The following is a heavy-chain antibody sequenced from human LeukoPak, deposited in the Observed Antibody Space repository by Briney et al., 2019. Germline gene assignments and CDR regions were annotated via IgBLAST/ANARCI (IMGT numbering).Heavy chain of an antibody. Sequence: PGASLRLSCAASGFTFSTYAMNWVRQAPGKGLEWVSSISDSGDSAFYADSVKGRFTISRDNAKNTLYVQMNSLRAEDTAVYYCAKNLETTRYFFDYWGQGMLVTVSS. V-gene: IGHV3-23*01. CDR2: ISDSGDSA. D-gene: IGHD1-7*01. CDR3: AKNLETTRYFFDY. CDR1: GFTFSTYA. J-gene: IGHJ4*02.